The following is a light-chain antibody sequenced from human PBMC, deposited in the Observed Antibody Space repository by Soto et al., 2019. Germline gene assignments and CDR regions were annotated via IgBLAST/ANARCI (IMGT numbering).Light chain of an antibody. J-gene: IGLJ3*02. Sequence: QLVLTQSPSASASLGASGKLTCTLSSGHSTYAIAWHQQQPEKGPRYLMKLNSDGSHTKGDGIPDRFSGSSSRAERYLTISSLQSEDEADYYCQTWGTGSWVFGGGTKLTVL. V-gene: IGLV4-69*01. CDR1: SGHSTYA. CDR3: QTWGTGSWV. CDR2: LNSDGSH.